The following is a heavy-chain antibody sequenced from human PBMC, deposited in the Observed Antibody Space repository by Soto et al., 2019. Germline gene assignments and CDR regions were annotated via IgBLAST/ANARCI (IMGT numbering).Heavy chain of an antibody. V-gene: IGHV4-39*01. CDR2: IYYSGGT. CDR1: GGSISSSSYY. Sequence: SETLSLTCTVSGGSISSSSYYWGWIRQPPGKGLEWIGSIYYSGGTYYNPSLKSRVTISVDTSKNQFSLKLSSVTAADTAVYYCARWIQLLDAFDIWGQGTMVTVSS. J-gene: IGHJ3*02. D-gene: IGHD5-18*01. CDR3: ARWIQLLDAFDI.